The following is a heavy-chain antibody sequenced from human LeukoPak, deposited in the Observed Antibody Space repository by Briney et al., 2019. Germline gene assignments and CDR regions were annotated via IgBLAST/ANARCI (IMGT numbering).Heavy chain of an antibody. J-gene: IGHJ3*02. V-gene: IGHV3-74*01. CDR3: ARVRDSSGWYPDAFDI. D-gene: IGHD6-19*01. CDR2: INSDGSST. CDR1: GFTFSSYW. Sequence: GGSLRLSCAASGFTFSSYWMHWVRQAPGKGLVWVSRINSDGSSTSYADSVKGRFTISRDNAKNTLYLQMNRLRAEDTAVYYCARVRDSSGWYPDAFDIWGQGTMVTVSS.